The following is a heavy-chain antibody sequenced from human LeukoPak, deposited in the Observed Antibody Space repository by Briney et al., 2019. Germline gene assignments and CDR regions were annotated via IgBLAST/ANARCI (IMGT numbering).Heavy chain of an antibody. Sequence: ASVKVSCKASGYTFSSYGISWVRQAPGQGLEWMGWINTYNDNTNYAQKLQGRVTMTTDTSTTTAYMELRSLRSDDTAVYYCAKDPRVIPQNMVRGVMRDYWGQGTLVTVSS. CDR3: AKDPRVIPQNMVRGVMRDY. CDR2: INTYNDNT. D-gene: IGHD3-10*01. V-gene: IGHV1-18*01. J-gene: IGHJ4*02. CDR1: GYTFSSYG.